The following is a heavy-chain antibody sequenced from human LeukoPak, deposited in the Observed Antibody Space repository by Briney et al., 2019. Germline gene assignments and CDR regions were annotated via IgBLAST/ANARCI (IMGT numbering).Heavy chain of an antibody. CDR2: INPNSGGT. CDR1: GYTFTDCY. CDR3: AGLPRYNWNEPLDY. Sequence: ASVKVSCKASGYTFTDCYMHWVRQAPGQGLEWMGWINPNSGGTKYAQKFQGRVTMTRDTSINTAYMELSRLTYDDTAVYYCAGLPRYNWNEPLDYWGQGTLVTVPS. V-gene: IGHV1-2*02. D-gene: IGHD1-20*01. J-gene: IGHJ4*02.